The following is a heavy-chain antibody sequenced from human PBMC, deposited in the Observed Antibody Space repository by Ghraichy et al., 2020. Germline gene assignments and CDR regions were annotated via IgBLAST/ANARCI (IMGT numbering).Heavy chain of an antibody. CDR1: GFTFKNYD. V-gene: IGHV3-23*01. J-gene: IGHJ4*02. Sequence: GGSLRLSCTASGFTFKNYDMSWVRQAPGKGLEWVSAINGGTGRTNYADSVKGRFAISRDNSKNILYLQMDSLRVEDTAIYYCAKRKQQLVLERVFDYWGQGTLVIVSS. CDR3: AKRKQQLVLERVFDY. D-gene: IGHD1-1*01. CDR2: INGGTGRT.